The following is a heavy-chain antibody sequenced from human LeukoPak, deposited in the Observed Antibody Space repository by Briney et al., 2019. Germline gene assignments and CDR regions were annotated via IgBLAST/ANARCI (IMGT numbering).Heavy chain of an antibody. D-gene: IGHD6-19*01. J-gene: IGHJ2*01. V-gene: IGHV3-74*01. CDR2: INSDGSST. CDR3: AKKSVTGWYTSTTWYFDL. Sequence: GGSLRLSCAASGFALSTYWMHWVRQAPGKGLVWVSRINSDGSSTNYADSVKGRFTISRDNAKNTLYLQMNSLRAEDTAVYYCAKKSVTGWYTSTTWYFDLWGRGTLVTVSS. CDR1: GFALSTYW.